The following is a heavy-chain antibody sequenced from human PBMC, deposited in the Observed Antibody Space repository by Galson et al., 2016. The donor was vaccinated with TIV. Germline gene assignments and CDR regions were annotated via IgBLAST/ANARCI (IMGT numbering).Heavy chain of an antibody. J-gene: IGHJ1*01. CDR2: IYYSGST. D-gene: IGHD1-26*01. CDR3: ARWADSGSYYDYFQD. Sequence: LSLTCSVSGGSISNGGYFWSWIRLHPGKGLEWIGNIYYSGSTYYNPSLKSRVTISVDTSQNQFSLILRSVTAADTAVYYCARWADSGSYYDYFQDWGQGTLVTVSS. V-gene: IGHV4-31*03. CDR1: GGSISNGGYF.